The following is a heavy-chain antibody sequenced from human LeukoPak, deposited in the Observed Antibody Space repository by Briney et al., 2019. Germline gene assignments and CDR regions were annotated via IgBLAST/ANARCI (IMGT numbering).Heavy chain of an antibody. V-gene: IGHV3-21*01. D-gene: IGHD3-22*01. CDR1: GFTFSSYS. Sequence: PGGSLRLSCAASGFTFSSYSMNWVRQAPGEGLEWVSSISSSSSYIYYADSVKGRFTISRDNAKNSLYLQMNSLRAEDTAVYYCARMAPYDSSGYYYARLTNSFDYWGQGTLVTVSS. CDR3: ARMAPYDSSGYYYARLTNSFDY. J-gene: IGHJ4*02. CDR2: ISSSSSYI.